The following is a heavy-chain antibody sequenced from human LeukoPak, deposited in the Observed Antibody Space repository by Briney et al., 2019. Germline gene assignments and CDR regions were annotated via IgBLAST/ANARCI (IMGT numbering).Heavy chain of an antibody. Sequence: GRSLRLSCAASGFTFSSYAMSWVRQAPGKGLEWVSAISGSGGSTYYADSVKGRFTISRDNSKNTLYLQMNSLRAEDTAVYYCAKSTDILTGYWDYWGQGTLVTVSS. D-gene: IGHD3-9*01. CDR2: ISGSGGST. CDR1: GFTFSSYA. CDR3: AKSTDILTGYWDY. J-gene: IGHJ4*02. V-gene: IGHV3-23*01.